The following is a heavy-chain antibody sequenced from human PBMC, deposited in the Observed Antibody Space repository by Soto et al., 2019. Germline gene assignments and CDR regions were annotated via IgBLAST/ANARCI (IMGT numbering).Heavy chain of an antibody. V-gene: IGHV4-39*01. CDR3: ARHAYCYDS. J-gene: IGHJ4*02. CDR1: GGSISSSSYY. Sequence: SETLSLTCTVSGGSISSSSYYWGWIRQPPGKGLEWIGSIYYSGSTYYNPSLKSRVTISVDTSKNQFSLKLSSVTAADTAVYYCARHAYCYDSWGQGTLVTVSS. CDR2: IYYSGST. D-gene: IGHD3-22*01.